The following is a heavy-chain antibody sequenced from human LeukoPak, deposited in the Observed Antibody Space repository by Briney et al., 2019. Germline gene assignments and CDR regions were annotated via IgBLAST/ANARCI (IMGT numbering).Heavy chain of an antibody. CDR1: GYTFTSYG. J-gene: IGHJ4*02. V-gene: IGHV1-18*01. CDR3: ARDTPYGDYALLDY. CDR2: ISAYNGNT. Sequence: ASVKVSCKASGYTFTSYGISWVRQAPGQGLEWMGWISAYNGNTNYAQKLQGRVTMTTDTSTSTAYMELRSLRSDGTAVYYCARDTPYGDYALLDYWGQGTLVTVSS. D-gene: IGHD4-17*01.